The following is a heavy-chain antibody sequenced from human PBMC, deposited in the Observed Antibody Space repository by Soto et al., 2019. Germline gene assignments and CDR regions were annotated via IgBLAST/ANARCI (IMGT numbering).Heavy chain of an antibody. CDR1: GFTFSNYG. CDR2: ISYDGSHK. CDR3: AKDGAPRYCSRSSCHPAGAY. D-gene: IGHD2-15*01. V-gene: IGHV3-30*18. Sequence: PGGSLRLSCAGSGFTFSNYGLHWVRQAPGKGLEWVAVISYDGSHKYYADSVKGRFTISRDNSNNMLYLQMDSLRAEDTAVYYCAKDGAPRYCSRSSCHPAGAYWGQGTLVTV. J-gene: IGHJ4*02.